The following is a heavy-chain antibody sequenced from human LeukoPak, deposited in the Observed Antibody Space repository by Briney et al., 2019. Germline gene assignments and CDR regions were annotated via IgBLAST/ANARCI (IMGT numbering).Heavy chain of an antibody. CDR3: ARDSGGAFDI. V-gene: IGHV1-69*13. J-gene: IGHJ3*02. D-gene: IGHD1-1*01. Sequence: ASVKVSCKASGGTFSSYAISWVRQAPGQGLEWMGGIIPIFGTANYAQKFQGRVTITAVESMSTAYMELSSLRSEDTAVYYCARDSGGAFDIWGQGTMVTVSS. CDR2: IIPIFGTA. CDR1: GGTFSSYA.